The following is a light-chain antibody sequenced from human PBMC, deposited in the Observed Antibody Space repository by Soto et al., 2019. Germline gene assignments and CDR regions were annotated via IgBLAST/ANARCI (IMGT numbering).Light chain of an antibody. CDR2: GAS. J-gene: IGKJ3*01. Sequence: EIVLTQSPGTLSLSPGERATLSCRASQSVSSSYLTWYQQQPGQAPRLLIYGASSRATGIPDRFSGSGAGTDLPLTISRLEPEDFAVYYCQQYGSSPLFTFGPGTKVDIK. CDR1: QSVSSSY. V-gene: IGKV3-20*01. CDR3: QQYGSSPLFT.